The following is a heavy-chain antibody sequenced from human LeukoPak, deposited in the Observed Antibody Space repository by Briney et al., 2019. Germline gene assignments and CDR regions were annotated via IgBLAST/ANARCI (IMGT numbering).Heavy chain of an antibody. V-gene: IGHV3-74*01. CDR2: INTDGSTT. J-gene: IGHJ4*02. CDR3: AKAGAYCGGDCYSYFDY. CDR1: GFTFSSYW. Sequence: GGSLRLSCAASGFTFSSYWMNWVRQAPGKGLMWVSRINTDGSTTNYADSVKGRFTISRDNAKNTLYLQMNSLRAEDTAVYYCAKAGAYCGGDCYSYFDYWGQGTLVTVSS. D-gene: IGHD2-21*01.